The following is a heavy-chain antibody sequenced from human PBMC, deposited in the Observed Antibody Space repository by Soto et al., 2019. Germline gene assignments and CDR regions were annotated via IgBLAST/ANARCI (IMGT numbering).Heavy chain of an antibody. Sequence: GGSLRLSCAASGFTFSSYAMSWVRQAPGKGLEWVSAISGSGGSTYYADSMKGRFTISRDNGKNALYLQMNSLRAEDTAVYYCMGGDYDRYTYYGMDVWGQGTTVTVSS. CDR3: MGGDYDRYTYYGMDV. CDR1: GFTFSSYA. V-gene: IGHV3-23*01. CDR2: ISGSGGST. D-gene: IGHD4-17*01. J-gene: IGHJ6*02.